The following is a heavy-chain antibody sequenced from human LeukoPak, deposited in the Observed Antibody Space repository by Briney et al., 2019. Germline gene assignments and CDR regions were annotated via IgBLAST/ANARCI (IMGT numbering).Heavy chain of an antibody. Sequence: SETLSLTCAVYGESFSGYYWSWIRQPPGKGLEWIGEINHSGSTNYNPSLKSRVTISVDTSKNPFSLKLNSVTAADTAVYYCARGIVLMVYATFDYWGQGTLVTVSS. V-gene: IGHV4-34*01. J-gene: IGHJ4*02. CDR2: INHSGST. CDR1: GESFSGYY. D-gene: IGHD2-8*01. CDR3: ARGIVLMVYATFDY.